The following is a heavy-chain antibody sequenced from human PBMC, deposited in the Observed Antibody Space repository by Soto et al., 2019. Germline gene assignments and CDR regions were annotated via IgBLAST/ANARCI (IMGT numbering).Heavy chain of an antibody. V-gene: IGHV1-69*01. CDR3: ARSVGSGGVIGGFDY. CDR1: GGTFKMYA. D-gene: IGHD3-16*02. Sequence: QVQLVQSGPELKKPGSAVKVSCKASGGTFKMYAMNWVRQAPGQGLEWMGGIIPIFDAPKYAQKFQGRVTMTVDESSTTAYMDLTGLRIDDTAVYYCARSVGSGGVIGGFDYWGQGTPVNVSS. CDR2: IIPIFDAP. J-gene: IGHJ4*02.